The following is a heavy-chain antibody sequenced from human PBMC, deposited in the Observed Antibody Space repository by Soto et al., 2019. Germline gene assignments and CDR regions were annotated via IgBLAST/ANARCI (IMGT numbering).Heavy chain of an antibody. J-gene: IGHJ6*02. D-gene: IGHD2-2*01. V-gene: IGHV3-7*03. Sequence: EVQLVESGGGLVQPGGSLRLSCAVSGFTFSSYWMSWVRQAPGKGLEWVANIKQDGREKYYVDSVKGRFTISRDNAKNSLYLQRNSLRAEDTAVYYCARDQTPYCSSISCSKYGMDVWGQGTTVTVSS. CDR2: IKQDGREK. CDR3: ARDQTPYCSSISCSKYGMDV. CDR1: GFTFSSYW.